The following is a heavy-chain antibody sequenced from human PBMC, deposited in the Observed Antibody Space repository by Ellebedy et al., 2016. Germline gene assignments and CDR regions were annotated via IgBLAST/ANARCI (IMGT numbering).Heavy chain of an antibody. D-gene: IGHD5-18*01. CDR1: GYTFTSYG. CDR2: ISAYNGNT. CDR3: ANTAMAVDYYYGMDV. Sequence: ASVKVSCKASGYTFTSYGISWVRQAPGQGLEWMGWISAYNGNTNYAQKFQGRVTITADRSTSTAYMELSSLRSEDTAVYYCANTAMAVDYYYGMDVWGQGTTVTVTS. V-gene: IGHV1-18*01. J-gene: IGHJ6*02.